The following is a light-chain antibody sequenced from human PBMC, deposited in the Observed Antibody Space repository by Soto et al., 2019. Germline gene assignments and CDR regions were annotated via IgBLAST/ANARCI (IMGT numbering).Light chain of an antibody. J-gene: IGKJ5*01. Sequence: EIVLTQSPGTLSLSPGKRATLSCRASQSVSSNFLAWFQQQPGQAPRLLVYAASSRVTGIPDRFSGSGSGTDFTLTISRLEPEDFAVYYCQQYGGSPITFGQGTRLEIK. V-gene: IGKV3-20*01. CDR3: QQYGGSPIT. CDR1: QSVSSNF. CDR2: AAS.